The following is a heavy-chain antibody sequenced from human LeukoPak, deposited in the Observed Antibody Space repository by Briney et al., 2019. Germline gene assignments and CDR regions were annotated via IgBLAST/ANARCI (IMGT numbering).Heavy chain of an antibody. CDR3: AREYCSGGSCLNDAFDI. J-gene: IGHJ3*02. D-gene: IGHD2-15*01. CDR2: ISYDGSNK. Sequence: GGSLRLSCAASGFTFSSYAMHWVRQAPGKGLEWVAVISYDGSNKYYADSVKGRFTISRDNSKNTLYLQMNSLRAEDTAVYYCAREYCSGGSCLNDAFDIWGQGTMVTVSS. V-gene: IGHV3-30-3*01. CDR1: GFTFSSYA.